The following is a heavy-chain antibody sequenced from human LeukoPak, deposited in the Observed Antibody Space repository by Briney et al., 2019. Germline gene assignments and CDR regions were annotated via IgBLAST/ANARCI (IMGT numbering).Heavy chain of an antibody. CDR1: GFTFTNYA. D-gene: IGHD5/OR15-5a*01. CDR3: AKANDYSVYGYPDV. CDR2: IGSGHHT. V-gene: IGHV3-23*01. J-gene: IGHJ6*04. Sequence: GGSLRLSCTAFGFTFTNYAIMWVRQAPGKGLEWVSGIGSGHHTYYADSVRGRFTISRDNSGSTVYLQMNKLRPEDTGLYFCAKANDYSVYGYPDVWGEGATVTVSS.